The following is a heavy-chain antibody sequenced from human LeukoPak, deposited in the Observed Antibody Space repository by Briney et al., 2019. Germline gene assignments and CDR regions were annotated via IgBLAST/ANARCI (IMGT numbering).Heavy chain of an antibody. Sequence: PSETLSLTRTVSGGSISSRNYYWGWIRQPPGKGLDWIGSIYYSGSTYYNPSLKSRVTISVDTSKNQFSLKLSSVTAADTVVYYCARQVGGYYYDSSGYYFKDYWGQGTLVTVSS. CDR3: ARQVGGYYYDSSGYYFKDY. D-gene: IGHD3-22*01. CDR1: GGSISSRNYY. V-gene: IGHV4-39*01. CDR2: IYYSGST. J-gene: IGHJ4*02.